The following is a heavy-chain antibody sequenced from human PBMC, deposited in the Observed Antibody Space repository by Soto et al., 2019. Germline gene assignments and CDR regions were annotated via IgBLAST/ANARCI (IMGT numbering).Heavy chain of an antibody. V-gene: IGHV3-15*07. J-gene: IGHJ4*02. CDR2: IKSKTDGGTT. CDR1: GFTFSNAW. D-gene: IGHD5-12*01. Sequence: GGSLRLSCAASGFTFSNAWMNWVRQAPGKGLEWVGRIKSKTDGGTTDYAAPGKGRFTISRGDSKNRLYLQMNSLKTEDTAVYYCTTARPGKAFRGYGRFDYWGQGTLVTVSS. CDR3: TTARPGKAFRGYGRFDY.